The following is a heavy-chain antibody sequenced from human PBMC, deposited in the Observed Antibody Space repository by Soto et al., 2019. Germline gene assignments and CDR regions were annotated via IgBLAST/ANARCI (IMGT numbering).Heavy chain of an antibody. CDR1: GYTFTSYG. Sequence: QVQLVQSGAEVKKPGASVKVSCKASGYTFTSYGISWVRQAPGQGLEWMGWISAYNGNTNYAQKLQGRVTMTTATPTTTAYTDLPSLRPDDTAVYCRARDAGVSGELYYWGQGTLVTVPS. J-gene: IGHJ4*02. CDR2: ISAYNGNT. V-gene: IGHV1-18*01. D-gene: IGHD1-26*01. CDR3: ARDAGVSGELYY.